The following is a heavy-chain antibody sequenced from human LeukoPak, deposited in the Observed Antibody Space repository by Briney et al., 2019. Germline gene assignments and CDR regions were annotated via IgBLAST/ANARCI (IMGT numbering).Heavy chain of an antibody. D-gene: IGHD3-16*01. Sequence: ASVKVSCKASGYTFTSYDINWVRQAPGQGLEWMASMNPNNGNTAYARKFQGRVTMTRDTSIGTAYLELSALRSEDTAVYYCARVHWESGGIYFYYYMDVWGKGTTVTVSS. CDR2: MNPNNGNT. CDR1: GYTFTSYD. CDR3: ARVHWESGGIYFYYYMDV. J-gene: IGHJ6*03. V-gene: IGHV1-8*01.